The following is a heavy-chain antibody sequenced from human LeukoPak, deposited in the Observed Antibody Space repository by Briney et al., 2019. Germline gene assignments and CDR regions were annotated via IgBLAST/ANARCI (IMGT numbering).Heavy chain of an antibody. V-gene: IGHV1-2*06. J-gene: IGHJ4*02. CDR3: ARDFGYDSSGYYMYYFDY. CDR1: GYTFTGYY. Sequence: ASVKVSCKASGYTFTGYYMHWVRQAPGQGLEWMGRINPNSGGTNYAQKFQGRVTMTRDTSIGTAYMELSRLRSDDTAVYYCARDFGYDSSGYYMYYFDYWGQGTLVTVSS. CDR2: INPNSGGT. D-gene: IGHD3-22*01.